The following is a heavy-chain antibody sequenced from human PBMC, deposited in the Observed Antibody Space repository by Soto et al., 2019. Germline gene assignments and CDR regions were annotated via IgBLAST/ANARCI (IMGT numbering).Heavy chain of an antibody. CDR3: ARDKGAVFCSGGSCPDAFDI. CDR2: IWYDGSNK. D-gene: IGHD2-15*01. V-gene: IGHV3-33*01. Sequence: GGSLRLSCAASGFTFSSYGMHWVRQAPGKGLEWVAVIWYDGSNKYYADSVKGRFTISRDNSKNTLYLQMNSLRAEDTAVYYCARDKGAVFCSGGSCPDAFDIWGQGTMVTVS. J-gene: IGHJ3*02. CDR1: GFTFSSYG.